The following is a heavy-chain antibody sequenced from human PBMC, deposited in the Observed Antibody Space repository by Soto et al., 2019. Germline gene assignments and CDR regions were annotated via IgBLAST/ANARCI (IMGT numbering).Heavy chain of an antibody. CDR2: IYHSGST. J-gene: IGHJ6*02. CDR1: GGSISSGGYS. Sequence: SEPLSLTCAVSGGSISSGGYSWSWIRQPPGKGLEWIGYIYHSGSTYYNPSLRSRVTISVDTSKNQFSLKLSSVTAADTAVYYCARVAAATNYYYGMDVWGQGTTVT. D-gene: IGHD6-13*01. CDR3: ARVAAATNYYYGMDV. V-gene: IGHV4-30-2*01.